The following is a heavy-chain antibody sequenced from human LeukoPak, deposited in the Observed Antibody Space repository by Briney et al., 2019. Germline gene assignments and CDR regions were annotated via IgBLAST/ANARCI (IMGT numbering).Heavy chain of an antibody. CDR1: GGMFSTYA. V-gene: IGHV1-69*01. D-gene: IGHD2-21*02. J-gene: IGHJ4*02. Sequence: SVKVSCKASGGMFSTYAISWVRQAPGQGPEWMGGIIPISTTATYAQKFQGRVTITSDEFTRTAYMEVYSLKCEDTAVYYCTTGPFCGVDCYAVDYWGQGTLVTVSS. CDR3: TTGPFCGVDCYAVDY. CDR2: IIPISTTA.